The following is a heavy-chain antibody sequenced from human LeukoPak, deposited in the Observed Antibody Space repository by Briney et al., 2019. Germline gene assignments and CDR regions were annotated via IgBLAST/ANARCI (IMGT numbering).Heavy chain of an antibody. CDR3: ARHVYHPDYYYYMDV. CDR1: GYSFTSYW. CDR2: IYPGDSDT. V-gene: IGHV5-51*01. D-gene: IGHD5/OR15-5a*01. J-gene: IGHJ6*03. Sequence: SGESLKISCKGSGYSFTSYWIGWVRQMPGKGLEWMGIIYPGDSDTRYSPSFQGQVTISADKSISTAYLQWSSLKASDTAMYYCARHVYHPDYYYYMDVWGKGTTVTVSS.